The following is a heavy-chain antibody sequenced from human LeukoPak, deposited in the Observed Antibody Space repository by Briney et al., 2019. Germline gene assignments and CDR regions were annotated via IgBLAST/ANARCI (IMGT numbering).Heavy chain of an antibody. CDR1: GGSISSYY. CDR3: AREIFGDYYMDV. J-gene: IGHJ6*03. Sequence: SETLSLTCTVSGGSISSYYWGWIRQPPGKGLEWIGSIYHSGSTYYNPSLKSRVTISVDTSKNQFSLKLSSVTAADTAVYYCAREIFGDYYMDVWGKGTTVTVSS. CDR2: IYHSGST. D-gene: IGHD3-10*01. V-gene: IGHV4-38-2*02.